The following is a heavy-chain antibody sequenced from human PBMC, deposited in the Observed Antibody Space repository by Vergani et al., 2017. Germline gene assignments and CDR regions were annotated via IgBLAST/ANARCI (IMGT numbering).Heavy chain of an antibody. J-gene: IGHJ4*02. CDR1: GITFWKFG. CDR2: ISWNSGAV. Sequence: EVDLVESGGGLAQPGGSLRLSCEASGITFWKFGMHWVRQGPGKGLEWVSGISWNSGAVDYADSVRGRFTISRDNAKSTLYLHMSSLRAEDTAIYYCARDGEKVGYRRHNYLDFWGQGTLVTVSS. D-gene: IGHD6-25*01. V-gene: IGHV3-9*01. CDR3: ARDGEKVGYRRHNYLDF.